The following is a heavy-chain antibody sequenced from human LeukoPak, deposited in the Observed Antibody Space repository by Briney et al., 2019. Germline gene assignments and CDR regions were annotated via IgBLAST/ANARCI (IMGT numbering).Heavy chain of an antibody. D-gene: IGHD3-22*01. Sequence: GGSLRLSCAASGFTFSSYEMSWVRQAPGKGLEWVSGINWNGDGTGYADSVKGRFTISRDTPKNSLYLQMNSLRAEDTAVYYCAKDLYYYDSSGYYEPDAFDIWGQGTMVTVSS. CDR3: AKDLYYYDSSGYYEPDAFDI. CDR2: INWNGDGT. J-gene: IGHJ3*02. CDR1: GFTFSSYE. V-gene: IGHV3-20*04.